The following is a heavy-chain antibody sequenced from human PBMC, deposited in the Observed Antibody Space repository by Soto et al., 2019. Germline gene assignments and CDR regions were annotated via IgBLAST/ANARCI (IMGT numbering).Heavy chain of an antibody. D-gene: IGHD3-10*01. CDR2: ISYDGSNK. CDR3: ARDGGYTVVRGYFDY. Sequence: PGGSLSLSCAASGFTFSSYAMHWVRQAPGKGLEWVAVISYDGSNKYYADSVKGRFTISRDNSKNTLYLQMNSLRAEDTAVYYCARDGGYTVVRGYFDYWGQGTLVTVSS. V-gene: IGHV3-30-3*01. J-gene: IGHJ4*02. CDR1: GFTFSSYA.